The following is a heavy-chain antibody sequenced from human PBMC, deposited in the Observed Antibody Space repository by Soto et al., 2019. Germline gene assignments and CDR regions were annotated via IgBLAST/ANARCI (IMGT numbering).Heavy chain of an antibody. D-gene: IGHD2-15*01. CDR3: ARDDCSGGSCEALDY. Sequence: ASVKVSCKASGYTFTGYYIHWVRQAPGQGLEWMGWINPNSGDTNFAQKFQGRVTMTRDTSISTAYMERSRLRSDDTAVYYCARDDCSGGSCEALDYWGQGTPVTVSS. CDR1: GYTFTGYY. CDR2: INPNSGDT. V-gene: IGHV1-2*02. J-gene: IGHJ4*02.